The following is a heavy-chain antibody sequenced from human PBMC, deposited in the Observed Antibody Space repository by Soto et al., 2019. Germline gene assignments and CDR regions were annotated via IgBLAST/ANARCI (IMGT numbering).Heavy chain of an antibody. J-gene: IGHJ6*03. CDR2: IKQDGSGK. Sequence: GGSLRLSCAASGFTFSSYWMSWVRQAPGKGLEWVATIKQDGSGKNYGSGVKGRFTISRENAKNSLYLQMNSLRAEATAVYYCARGDFWSGYYSDYYYYYMDVWGKGTTVTVSS. CDR1: GFTFSSYW. D-gene: IGHD3-3*01. V-gene: IGHV3-7*01. CDR3: ARGDFWSGYYSDYYYYYMDV.